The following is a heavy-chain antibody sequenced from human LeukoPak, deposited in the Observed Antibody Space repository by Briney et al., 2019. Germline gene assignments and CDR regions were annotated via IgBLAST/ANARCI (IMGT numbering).Heavy chain of an antibody. J-gene: IGHJ5*02. V-gene: IGHV4-34*01. CDR2: INHSGST. CDR1: GGSFSGYY. D-gene: IGHD3-22*01. Sequence: PSETLSLTCAVYGGSFSGYYWSWIRQPPGKGLEWIGEINHSGSTNYNPSLKSRVTISVDTSKNQSSLKLSSVTAADTAVYYCAAYYYDSSGYYAWFDPWGQGTLVTVSS. CDR3: AAYYYDSSGYYAWFDP.